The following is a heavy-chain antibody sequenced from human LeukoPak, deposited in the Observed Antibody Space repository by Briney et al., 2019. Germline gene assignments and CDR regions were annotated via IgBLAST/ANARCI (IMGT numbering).Heavy chain of an antibody. V-gene: IGHV3-30*02. D-gene: IGHD3-22*01. Sequence: PGGSLRLSCAASGFTFSSYGMHWVRQAPGKGLEWVAFIRYDGSNKYYADSVKGQFTISRDNSKNTLYLQMNSLRAEDTAVYYCAGGAWAPTNYYDSSGYYGGGQGTLVTVSS. J-gene: IGHJ4*02. CDR3: AGGAWAPTNYYDSSGYYG. CDR2: IRYDGSNK. CDR1: GFTFSSYG.